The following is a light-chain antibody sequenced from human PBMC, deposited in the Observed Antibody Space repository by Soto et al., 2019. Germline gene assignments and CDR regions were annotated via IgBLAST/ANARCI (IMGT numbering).Light chain of an antibody. CDR2: RAS. J-gene: IGKJ4*01. Sequence: DIPMTQSASTLSASIGDRVTITCRACQTITRWMAWYEQKPGKAPNLLIYRASSLETGVPSRFSGSGSGTEFTLTINFLQPDDFATYYCQQYNSYSPLTFGGGTKVDIK. CDR1: QTITRW. V-gene: IGKV1-5*03. CDR3: QQYNSYSPLT.